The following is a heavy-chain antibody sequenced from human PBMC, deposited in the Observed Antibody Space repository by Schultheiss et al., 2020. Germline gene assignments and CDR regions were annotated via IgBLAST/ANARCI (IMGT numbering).Heavy chain of an antibody. V-gene: IGHV4-39*01. CDR1: GGSISSSSYY. CDR2: IYYSGST. D-gene: IGHD2-2*01. Sequence: SETLSLTCTVSGGSISSSSYYWGWIRQPPGKGLEWIGSIYYSGSTYYNPSLKSRLTISVDTSKNQFSLKLSSVTAADTAVYYCARLHSRSSTSRGGAGYYYAMDVWGQGTTVTVSS. CDR3: ARLHSRSSTSRGGAGYYYAMDV. J-gene: IGHJ6*02.